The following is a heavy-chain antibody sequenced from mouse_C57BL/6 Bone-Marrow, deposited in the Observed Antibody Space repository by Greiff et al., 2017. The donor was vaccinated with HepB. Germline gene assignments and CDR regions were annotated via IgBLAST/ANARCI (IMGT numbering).Heavy chain of an antibody. Sequence: VQLQQSGAELVRPGTSVKVSCKASGYAFTNYLIEWVKQRPGQGLEWIGVINPGSGGTNYNEKFKGKATLTADKSSRTAYIQLSSLTSEYSAVYYWARSEPLYYRNWGAMDYWGQGTSVTVSS. CDR1: GYAFTNYL. J-gene: IGHJ4*01. V-gene: IGHV1-54*01. CDR3: ARSEPLYYRNWGAMDY. D-gene: IGHD2-5*01. CDR2: INPGSGGT.